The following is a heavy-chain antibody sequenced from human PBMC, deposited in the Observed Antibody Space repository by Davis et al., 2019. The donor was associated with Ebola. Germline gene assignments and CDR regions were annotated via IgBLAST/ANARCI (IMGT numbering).Heavy chain of an antibody. V-gene: IGHV4-34*01. Sequence: SETLSLTCTVSGGSISSYYWSWIRQPPGKGLEWIGEINHSGSTNYNPSLKSRVTISVDTSKNQFSLKLSSVTAADTAVYYCAREHDYGDFFDYWGQGTLVTVSS. CDR2: INHSGST. J-gene: IGHJ4*02. CDR1: GGSISSYY. CDR3: AREHDYGDFFDY. D-gene: IGHD4-17*01.